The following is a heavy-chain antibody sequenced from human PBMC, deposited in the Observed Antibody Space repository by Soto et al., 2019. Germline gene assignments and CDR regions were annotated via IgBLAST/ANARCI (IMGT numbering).Heavy chain of an antibody. CDR3: ARSGYSSSWYNYYYGMDV. V-gene: IGHV1-3*01. J-gene: IGHJ6*02. CDR1: GYTFTSYA. Sequence: ASVKVSGKASGYTFTSYAMHWVRQAPGQRLEWMGWINAGNGNTKYSQKFQGRVTITRDTSASTAYMELSSLRSEDTAVYYCARSGYSSSWYNYYYGMDVWGQGTTVTVSS. D-gene: IGHD6-13*01. CDR2: INAGNGNT.